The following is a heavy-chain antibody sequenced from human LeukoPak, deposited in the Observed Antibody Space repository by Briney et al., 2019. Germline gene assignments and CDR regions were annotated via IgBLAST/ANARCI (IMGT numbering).Heavy chain of an antibody. CDR1: GFTFSSYS. V-gene: IGHV3-21*01. Sequence: PGGSLRLSCAASGFTFSSYSMNWVRQAPGKGLEWVSSISSSSSYIYYADSVKGRFTISRDNAKNSLYLQMNSLRAEDTAVYYCARTGHGVTTVTPFDYWGQGTLVTVSS. J-gene: IGHJ4*02. CDR3: ARTGHGVTTVTPFDY. D-gene: IGHD4-17*01. CDR2: ISSSSSYI.